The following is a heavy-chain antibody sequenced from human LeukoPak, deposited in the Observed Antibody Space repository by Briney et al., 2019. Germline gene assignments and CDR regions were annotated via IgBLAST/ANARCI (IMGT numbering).Heavy chain of an antibody. CDR2: ISSSSTI. CDR3: ARKDFDL. CDR1: GFTFSSYS. J-gene: IGHJ2*01. Sequence: GGSLRLSCAASGFTFSSYSMNWVRQAPGKGLEWVSYISSSSTIYYADSVKGRFTISRDNAKNSLYLQMNSLRAEDTAVYYCARKDFDLWGRGTLVTVSS. V-gene: IGHV3-48*01.